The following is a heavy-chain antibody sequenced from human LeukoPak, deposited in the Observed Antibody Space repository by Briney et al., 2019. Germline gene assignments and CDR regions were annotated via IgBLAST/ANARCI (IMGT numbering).Heavy chain of an antibody. V-gene: IGHV1-2*06. Sequence: ASVKVSCKASGYTLTNYYMHWVRQAPGQGLEWMGRINPNSGGTNYAQKFQGRVTMTRDTSISTAYMELSRLRSDDTAVYYCAREIGKQLWLLNYWGQGTLVTVSS. J-gene: IGHJ4*02. D-gene: IGHD5-18*01. CDR2: INPNSGGT. CDR3: AREIGKQLWLLNY. CDR1: GYTLTNYY.